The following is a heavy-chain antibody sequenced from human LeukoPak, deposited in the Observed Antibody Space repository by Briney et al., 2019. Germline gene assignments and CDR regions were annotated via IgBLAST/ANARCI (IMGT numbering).Heavy chain of an antibody. Sequence: ASVKVSCKASGYTFTSYYVHWVRQAPGEGLEWMGIINPSGGSTSYAQKFQGRVTMTRDMSTSTVYMELSSLRSEDTAVYYCASATNNSFDAFDIWGQGTMVTVSS. D-gene: IGHD2/OR15-2a*01. CDR1: GYTFTSYY. V-gene: IGHV1-46*01. CDR3: ASATNNSFDAFDI. CDR2: INPSGGST. J-gene: IGHJ3*02.